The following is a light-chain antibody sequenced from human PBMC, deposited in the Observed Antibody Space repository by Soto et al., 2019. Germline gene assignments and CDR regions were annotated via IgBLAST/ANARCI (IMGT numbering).Light chain of an antibody. J-gene: IGLJ1*01. CDR3: YSSRSSSSTFYV. CDR2: GVS. V-gene: IGLV2-14*03. CDR1: SSDIGGSNY. Sequence: QSVLTQPASVSGSPGQSITISCAGTSSDIGGSNYVSWYQQHPGKAPKLMIYGVSNRPSGVSNRFSGSKSGNTASLTISGLQAEDEADYFCYSSRSSSSTFYVFGTGTKFTVL.